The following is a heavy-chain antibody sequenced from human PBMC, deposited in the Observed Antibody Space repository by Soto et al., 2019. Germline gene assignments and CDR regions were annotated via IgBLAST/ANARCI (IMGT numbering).Heavy chain of an antibody. D-gene: IGHD2-2*01. V-gene: IGHV3-21*01. CDR2: ISSSSSYI. CDR3: ARDPGYCSSTSCYGCFDY. J-gene: IGHJ4*02. CDR1: GFTFSSYS. Sequence: PGGSLRLSCAASGFTFSSYSMNWVRQAPGKGLEWVSSISSSSSYIYYADSVKGRFTISRDNAKNSLYLQMNSLRAEDTAVYYCARDPGYCSSTSCYGCFDYWGQGTLVTVSS.